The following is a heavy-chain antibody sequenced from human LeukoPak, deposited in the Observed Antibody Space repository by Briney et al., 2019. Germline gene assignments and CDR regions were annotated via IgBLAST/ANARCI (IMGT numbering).Heavy chain of an antibody. V-gene: IGHV3-30*02. CDR3: AKDRAPYREVPAAIGY. Sequence: PGGSLRLSCAASGFTFSSYGMHWVRQAPGKGLEWVAFIRYDGSNKYYADSVKGRFTISRDNSKNTLYLQMNSLRAEDTAVYYCAKDRAPYREVPAAIGYWGQGTLVTVSS. J-gene: IGHJ4*02. D-gene: IGHD2-2*01. CDR1: GFTFSSYG. CDR2: IRYDGSNK.